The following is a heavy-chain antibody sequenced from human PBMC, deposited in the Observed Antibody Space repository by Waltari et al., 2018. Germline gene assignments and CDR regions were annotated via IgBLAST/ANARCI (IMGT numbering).Heavy chain of an antibody. CDR1: GFTFSSYA. CDR3: AKDQEGQLVNYYYMDV. V-gene: IGHV3-23*03. J-gene: IGHJ6*03. Sequence: EVQLLESGGGWVQPGGSLRLSCAASGFTFSSYAISWVRPAPGKGLEWVSVIYSGGSTYYADSVKGRFTISRDNSKNTLYLQMNSLRAEDTAVYYCAKDQEGQLVNYYYMDVWGKGTTVTVSS. D-gene: IGHD6-13*01. CDR2: IYSGGST.